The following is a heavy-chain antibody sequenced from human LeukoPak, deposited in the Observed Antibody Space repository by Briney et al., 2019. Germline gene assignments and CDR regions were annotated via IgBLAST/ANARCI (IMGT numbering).Heavy chain of an antibody. CDR3: ARAMEWNY. CDR1: GYTFTSYG. D-gene: IGHD3-3*01. V-gene: IGHV1-2*02. J-gene: IGHJ4*02. CDR2: INPNSGGT. Sequence: ASVRVSCKASGYTFTSYGISWVRQAPGQGLEWMGWINPNSGGTNYAQKFQGRVTMTRDTSISTAYMELSRLRSDDTAVYYCARAMEWNYWGQGTLVTVSS.